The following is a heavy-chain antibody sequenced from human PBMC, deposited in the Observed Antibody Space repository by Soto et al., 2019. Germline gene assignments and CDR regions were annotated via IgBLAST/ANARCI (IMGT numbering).Heavy chain of an antibody. CDR3: ARSGDNYNVLDY. CDR1: GFSISDHY. J-gene: IGHJ4*02. V-gene: IGHV3-11*03. D-gene: IGHD3-10*02. Sequence: GGSLRLSCAASGFSISDHYMSWIRQAPGKGLEWVSYSSNSGTFTKYADSVKGRFSISRDNAKNSLYLEINSLRGEDTAIYYCARSGDNYNVLDYWGQGTPVTVSS. CDR2: SSNSGTFT.